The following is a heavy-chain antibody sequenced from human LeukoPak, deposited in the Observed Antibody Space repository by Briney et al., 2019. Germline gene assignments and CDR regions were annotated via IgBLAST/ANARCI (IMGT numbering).Heavy chain of an antibody. J-gene: IGHJ4*02. CDR2: IHYTGST. Sequence: KPSETLSLTCTVSGGSITSSNYYWAWIRQPPGKGLEWIASIHYTGSTYYSPSLKSRVTISVDTSQSQFSLKVTSVTAADTAVYYCAPGGSSTGYYEHWGQGILVTVSS. CDR3: APGGSSTGYYEH. V-gene: IGHV4-39*01. D-gene: IGHD3-22*01. CDR1: GGSITSSNYY.